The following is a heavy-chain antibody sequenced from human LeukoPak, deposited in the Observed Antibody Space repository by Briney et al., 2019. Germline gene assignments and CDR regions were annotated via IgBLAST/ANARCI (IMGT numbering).Heavy chain of an antibody. Sequence: ASVKVSCXASGYTFTSYDINWVRQASGQGLEWMGWMNPNSGNTGYAQKFQDRVTMTRNTSISTAHMELSSLRPEDTAVYYCARRHPDCSGGSCYWFDPWGQGTLVTVSS. V-gene: IGHV1-8*01. CDR1: GYTFTSYD. J-gene: IGHJ5*02. CDR2: MNPNSGNT. D-gene: IGHD2-15*01. CDR3: ARRHPDCSGGSCYWFDP.